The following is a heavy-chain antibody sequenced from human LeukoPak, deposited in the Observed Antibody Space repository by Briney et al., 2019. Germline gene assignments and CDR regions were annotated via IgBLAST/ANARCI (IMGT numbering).Heavy chain of an antibody. CDR1: GGSFSGYY. Sequence: SETLSLTCAVYGGSFSGYYWSWIRQPPGKGLEWIGEINHSGGTNYNPSLKSRVTISVDTSKNQFSLKLSSVTAADTAVYYCARVQVAGLFPSDYWGQGTLVTVSS. J-gene: IGHJ4*02. D-gene: IGHD6-19*01. CDR2: INHSGGT. V-gene: IGHV4-34*01. CDR3: ARVQVAGLFPSDY.